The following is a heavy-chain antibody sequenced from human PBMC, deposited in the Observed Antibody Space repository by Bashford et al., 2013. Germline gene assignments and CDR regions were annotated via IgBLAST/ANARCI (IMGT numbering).Heavy chain of an antibody. J-gene: IGHJ2*01. Sequence: PSVKVVLHGVLEYTFTDYHVHWVRQAPGQGLEWMGWINPNRGDTNYAQNFQGRVSMTRDTSISTAYLELSRLRSDDTAVYYCAKDYCAGDCASFFDLWGPWHPGHRLL. V-gene: IGHV1-2*02. D-gene: IGHD2-21*02. CDR1: EYTFTDYH. CDR2: INPNRGDT. CDR3: AKDYCAGDCASFFDL.